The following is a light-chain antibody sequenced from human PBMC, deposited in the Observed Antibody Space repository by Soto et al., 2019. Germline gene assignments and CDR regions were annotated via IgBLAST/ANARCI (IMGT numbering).Light chain of an antibody. CDR1: SSDVGGYNY. Sequence: QSVLTQPASVSGSPGQSITISCTGTSSDVGGYNYVSWYQQHPGKAPKLIIFEVSYRPSGISNRFSASKSGDTASLTISGLQADDEAAYYCCSYTDSRTHIFGSGTKFTVL. CDR2: EVS. CDR3: CSYTDSRTHI. J-gene: IGLJ1*01. V-gene: IGLV2-14*01.